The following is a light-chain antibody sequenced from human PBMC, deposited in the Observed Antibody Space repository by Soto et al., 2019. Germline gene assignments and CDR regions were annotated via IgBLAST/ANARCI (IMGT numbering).Light chain of an antibody. CDR1: SSDVGSYNY. V-gene: IGLV2-14*03. J-gene: IGLJ2*01. CDR3: SSVTSSSTVL. Sequence: QSALTQPASVSGSPGQSITISCTGTSSDVGSYNYVSWYQHHPGKAPKLIIYDVANRPSGVSRRFSGSKSGNMASLTVSGLQAEDEADYYCSSVTSSSTVLFGGGTKLTVL. CDR2: DVA.